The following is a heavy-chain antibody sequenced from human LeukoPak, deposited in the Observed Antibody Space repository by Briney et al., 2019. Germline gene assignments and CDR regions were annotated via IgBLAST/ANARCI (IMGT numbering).Heavy chain of an antibody. J-gene: IGHJ4*02. V-gene: IGHV3-23*01. Sequence: PGGSLRLSCAASGFTFSSYAMSWVRQAPGKGLEWVSAISGSGGSTYYADSVKGRFTISRDNSKNTLYLQMNSLRAEDTAVYYCAKDQGSVIAARPDHWGQGTLVTVSS. D-gene: IGHD6-6*01. CDR1: GFTFSSYA. CDR3: AKDQGSVIAARPDH. CDR2: ISGSGGST.